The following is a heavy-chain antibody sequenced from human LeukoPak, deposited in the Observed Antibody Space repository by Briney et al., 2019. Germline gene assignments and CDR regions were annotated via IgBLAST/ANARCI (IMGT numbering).Heavy chain of an antibody. CDR2: ISTNGGRT. CDR1: GFTLSRYA. J-gene: IGHJ4*02. CDR3: SVAYGGYDWEGGFDY. Sequence: GGSLRLSCAPSGFTLSRYALHWVRQAPGGGLEYVSSISTNGGRTYYGNSVKGRFTISRDNSKNTLFLQLGSLRAEDMAVYYCSVAYGGYDWEGGFDYWGQGTLVTVSS. D-gene: IGHD5-12*01. V-gene: IGHV3-64*01.